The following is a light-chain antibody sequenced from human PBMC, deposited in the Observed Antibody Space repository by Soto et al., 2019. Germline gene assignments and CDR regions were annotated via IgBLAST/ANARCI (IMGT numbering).Light chain of an antibody. CDR3: QKYNSDPWT. CDR2: KTS. J-gene: IGKJ1*01. V-gene: IGKV1-5*03. Sequence: DIQMTQSPSTLSTSVGDRVTITCRASQSISSWLAWYQHKPGKAPKLLIYKTSSLESGVPSRSSGSGSGTEFTLTISSLQPDDFATYYCQKYNSDPWTFGQGTKVEIK. CDR1: QSISSW.